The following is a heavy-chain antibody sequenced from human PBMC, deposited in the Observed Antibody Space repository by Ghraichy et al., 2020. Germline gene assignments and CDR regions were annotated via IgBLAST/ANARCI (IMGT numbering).Heavy chain of an antibody. V-gene: IGHV3-48*02. Sequence: GESLNISCAASGFTLSNYSMNWVRQAPGKGLEWLSYINTSGSAKYDADSVKGRFTVSRDNAKNSLFLQMNSLRDEDTAVYYCARAELRGGATFGMDVWGLGHTVTVSS. CDR3: ARAELRGGATFGMDV. J-gene: IGHJ6*02. CDR2: INTSGSAK. CDR1: GFTLSNYS. D-gene: IGHD1-26*01.